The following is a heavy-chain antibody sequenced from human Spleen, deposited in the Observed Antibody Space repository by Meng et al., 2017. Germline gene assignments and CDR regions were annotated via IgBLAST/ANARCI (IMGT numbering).Heavy chain of an antibody. CDR1: GYTFTSYY. Sequence: ASVKVSCKASGYTFTSYYIHWVRQAPGQGLEWMGIIDPSGGSTTYAQKFQGRVTMTRDTSTNTVYMELSSLRSEDTAVYYCARDEDISAAGYLLGDFWGQGTLVTVSS. D-gene: IGHD6-13*01. CDR2: IDPSGGST. CDR3: ARDEDISAAGYLLGDF. J-gene: IGHJ4*02. V-gene: IGHV1-46*01.